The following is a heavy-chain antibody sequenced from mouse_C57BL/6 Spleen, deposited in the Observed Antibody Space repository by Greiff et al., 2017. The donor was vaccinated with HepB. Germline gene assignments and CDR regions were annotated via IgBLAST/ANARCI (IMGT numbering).Heavy chain of an antibody. CDR2: INPSTGGT. CDR3: ARGGAQAFDY. CDR1: GYSFTGYY. Sequence: EVKLQESGPELVKPGSSVKISCKASGYSFTGYYMNWVKQSPEKSLEWIGEINPSTGGTTYNQKFKAKATLTVDKSSSTAYMQLKSLTSEDSAVYYCARGGAQAFDYWGQGTTLTVSS. V-gene: IGHV1-42*01. J-gene: IGHJ2*01. D-gene: IGHD3-2*02.